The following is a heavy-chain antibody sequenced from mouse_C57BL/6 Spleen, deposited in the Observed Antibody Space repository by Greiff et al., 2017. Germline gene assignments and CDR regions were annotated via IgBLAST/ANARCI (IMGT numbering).Heavy chain of an antibody. Sequence: EVQRVESGGGLVQPKGSLKLSCAASGFSFNTYAMNWVRQAPGKGLEWVARIRSKSNNYATYYADSVKDRFTISRDDSESMLYLQMNNLKTEDTAMYYCVRRAYWDGYWDFDVWGTGTTVTVSS. CDR3: VRRAYWDGYWDFDV. V-gene: IGHV10-1*01. CDR1: GFSFNTYA. CDR2: IRSKSNNYAT. J-gene: IGHJ1*03. D-gene: IGHD4-1*01.